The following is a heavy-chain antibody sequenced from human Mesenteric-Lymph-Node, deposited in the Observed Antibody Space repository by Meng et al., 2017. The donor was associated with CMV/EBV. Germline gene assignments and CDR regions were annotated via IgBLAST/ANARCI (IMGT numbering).Heavy chain of an antibody. CDR2: IYHSGST. Sequence: SETLSLTCTVSGGYINTGNYYWTWIRQPPGKGLEWIGHIYHSGSTYHNPSLKSRLSISVDTSKNQFSLKLSSVTAADTAVYYCARVYYFDSSGYFGSGNWFDPWGQGTLVTVSS. D-gene: IGHD3-22*01. CDR3: ARVYYFDSSGYFGSGNWFDP. J-gene: IGHJ5*02. CDR1: GGYINTGNYY. V-gene: IGHV4-30-4*08.